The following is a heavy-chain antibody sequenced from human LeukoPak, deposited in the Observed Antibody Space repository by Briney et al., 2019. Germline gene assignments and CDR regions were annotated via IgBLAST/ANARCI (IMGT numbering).Heavy chain of an antibody. V-gene: IGHV3-11*01. CDR1: GFTFSDYY. Sequence: KSGGSLRLSCAASGFTFSDYYMSWIRQAPGKGLEWVSYISSSGSTIYYADSVKGRFTISRDNSKNTLYLQMNSLRAEDTAVYYCAKTLWFGELISAFDIWGQGTMVTVSS. CDR2: ISSSGSTI. CDR3: AKTLWFGELISAFDI. D-gene: IGHD3-10*01. J-gene: IGHJ3*02.